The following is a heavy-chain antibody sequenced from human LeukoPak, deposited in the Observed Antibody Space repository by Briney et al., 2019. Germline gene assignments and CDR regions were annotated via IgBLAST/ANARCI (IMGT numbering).Heavy chain of an antibody. D-gene: IGHD2-2*01. Sequence: GGSLRLSCAASGFTFSTYGMHWVRQAPGKGLEWVAVISYDGSNKYYADSVKGRFAISRDNSKNTLYLQMNSLRAEDTAVYYCANREYHLPALYWGQGTLVTVSS. CDR3: ANREYHLPALY. CDR1: GFTFSTYG. V-gene: IGHV3-30*18. CDR2: ISYDGSNK. J-gene: IGHJ4*02.